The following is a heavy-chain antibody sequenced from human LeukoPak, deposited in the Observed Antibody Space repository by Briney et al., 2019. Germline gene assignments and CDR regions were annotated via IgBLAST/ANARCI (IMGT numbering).Heavy chain of an antibody. J-gene: IGHJ5*02. Sequence: PSGTLSLTCAVYGGSFSGYYWSWIRQPPGKGLEWIGEINHSGSTNYNPSLKSRVTISVDTSKNQFSLKLSSVTAADTAVYYCARGQRAAMITWGQGTLVTVSS. CDR3: ARGQRAAMIT. D-gene: IGHD3-22*01. CDR2: INHSGST. V-gene: IGHV4-34*01. CDR1: GGSFSGYY.